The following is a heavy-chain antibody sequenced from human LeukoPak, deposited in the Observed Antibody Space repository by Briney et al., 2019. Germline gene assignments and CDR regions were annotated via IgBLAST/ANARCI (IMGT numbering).Heavy chain of an antibody. Sequence: GGSLRLSCAASGFTFSSYAMSWVRQAPGKGLEWVSAISGSGGNTYYADSVKGRFTISRDNSKNTLYLQMNSMRAEDTAVYYCARDPRYCSGGSCHSHWGQGTLVTVSS. CDR1: GFTFSSYA. D-gene: IGHD2-15*01. CDR2: ISGSGGNT. CDR3: ARDPRYCSGGSCHSH. V-gene: IGHV3-23*01. J-gene: IGHJ4*02.